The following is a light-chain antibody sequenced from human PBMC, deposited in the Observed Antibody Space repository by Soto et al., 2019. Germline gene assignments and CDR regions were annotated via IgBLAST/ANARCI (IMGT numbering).Light chain of an antibody. V-gene: IGKV1-33*01. CDR3: PHSENLPLP. CDR2: DAS. Sequence: SLAACVRNTVTITCRASQGISSYLGWYQQKPGQAPKLLIHDASRLQTGVPSRFSGSGSGTDFIFTISSLQPDDIATYHCPHSENLPLPFGGGAKADIK. J-gene: IGKJ4*01. CDR1: QGISSY.